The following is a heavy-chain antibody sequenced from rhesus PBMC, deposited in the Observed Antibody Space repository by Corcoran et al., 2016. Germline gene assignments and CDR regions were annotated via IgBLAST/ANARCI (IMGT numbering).Heavy chain of an antibody. J-gene: IGHJ6*01. V-gene: IGHV4-106*01. CDR2: IHGKKVGP. CDR3: ARVTGYTRGWDGAYGLDS. CDR1: GGSISDNYY. Sequence: QVQLQESGPGLVKPSETLSLTCGVSGGSISDNYYWSWIRQSPEKGLEWIAYIHGKKVGPTSNSSLKNRVTISIDTSENQFSLNLTSVTAADTAVYYCARVTGYTRGWDGAYGLDSWGQGVVVIVSS. D-gene: IGHD6-31*01.